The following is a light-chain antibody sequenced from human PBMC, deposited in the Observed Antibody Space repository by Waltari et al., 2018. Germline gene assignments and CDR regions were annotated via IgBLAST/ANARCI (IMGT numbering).Light chain of an antibody. V-gene: IGKV1-33*01. CDR1: QDISNY. J-gene: IGKJ4*01. Sequence: DIQMTQSPSSLFASVGDRVTITCQASQDISNYLNWYQQKPGKAPKLLIYGASNLETGVPSRFSGSGSGTDFTFTISSLQPEDIATYYCQQYDNLPLTFGGGTKVEIK. CDR3: QQYDNLPLT. CDR2: GAS.